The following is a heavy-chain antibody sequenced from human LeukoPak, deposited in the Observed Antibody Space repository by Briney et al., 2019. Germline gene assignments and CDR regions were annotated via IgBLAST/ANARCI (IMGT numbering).Heavy chain of an antibody. J-gene: IGHJ5*02. Sequence: ASVKVSCKASGHTFTSYGISWVRQAPGQGLEWMGWISAYNGNTNYAQKLQGRVTMTTDTSTSTAYMELRSLRSDDTAVYYCARETIAYYYDSSGYWFDPWGQGTLVTVSS. CDR1: GHTFTSYG. CDR2: ISAYNGNT. CDR3: ARETIAYYYDSSGYWFDP. V-gene: IGHV1-18*01. D-gene: IGHD3-22*01.